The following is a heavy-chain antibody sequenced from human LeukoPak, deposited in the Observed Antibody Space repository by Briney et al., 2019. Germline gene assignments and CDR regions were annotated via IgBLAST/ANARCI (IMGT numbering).Heavy chain of an antibody. Sequence: GGSLRLSCAASGFTFSSYAMHWVRQAPGKGLEWVAVISYDGSNKYYADSVKGRFTISRDNSKNTLYLQMNSLRAEDTAVYYCARRVDTAMEWVDYWGQGTLVTVSS. CDR2: ISYDGSNK. D-gene: IGHD5-18*01. CDR3: ARRVDTAMEWVDY. CDR1: GFTFSSYA. V-gene: IGHV3-30*04. J-gene: IGHJ4*02.